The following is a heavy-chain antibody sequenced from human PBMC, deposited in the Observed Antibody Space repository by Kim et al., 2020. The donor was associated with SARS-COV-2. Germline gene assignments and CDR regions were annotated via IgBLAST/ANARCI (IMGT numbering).Heavy chain of an antibody. J-gene: IGHJ2*01. V-gene: IGHV3-74*01. CDR2: INSDGSNT. D-gene: IGHD3-22*01. CDR1: GFTFSSYW. Sequence: GGSLRLSCAASGFTFSSYWMHWVRQAPGKGLVWVSRINSDGSNTSYADSVKGRFTISRDNAKNTLYLQMNSLRAEDTAVYYCARVRGYYDSSGYTGISEVDWYFDLWGRGTLVTVSS. CDR3: ARVRGYYDSSGYTGISEVDWYFDL.